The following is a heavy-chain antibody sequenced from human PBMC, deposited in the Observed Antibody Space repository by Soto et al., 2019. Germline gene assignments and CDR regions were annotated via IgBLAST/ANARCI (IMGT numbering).Heavy chain of an antibody. CDR2: IYPSGRP. Sequence: PSETLSLTCTVSGGSISNAAYSWSWIRQPPGKGLEWIGYIYPSGRPFYNPSLRSRVTISVDRSKDQFSLNLKSVTAADTAVYYRPREVGSYGLFDPWGQGTLVTVSS. CDR3: PREVGSYGLFDP. J-gene: IGHJ5*02. D-gene: IGHD5-18*01. CDR1: GGSISNAAYS. V-gene: IGHV4-30-2*01.